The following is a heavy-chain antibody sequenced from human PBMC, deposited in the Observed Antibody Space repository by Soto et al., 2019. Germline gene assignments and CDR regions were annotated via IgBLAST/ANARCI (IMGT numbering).Heavy chain of an antibody. CDR1: GESVSSGYYY. Sequence: SETLSLTCNVSGESVSSGYYYWNWIRQPPGKGLEWIGSIHSSGRTNYNPSLKSRVSMSLDTSKNQFSLSLSSVGAADTAIYYSARVVSSNRSGCYYLAMDVWGQGTTLTVSS. CDR2: IHSSGRT. D-gene: IGHD1-26*01. CDR3: ARVVSSNRSGCYYLAMDV. V-gene: IGHV4-61*01. J-gene: IGHJ6*02.